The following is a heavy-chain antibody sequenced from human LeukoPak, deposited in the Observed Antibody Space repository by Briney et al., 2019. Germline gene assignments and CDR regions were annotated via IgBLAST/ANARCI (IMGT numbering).Heavy chain of an antibody. J-gene: IGHJ4*02. CDR2: INPSGGST. D-gene: IGHD2-2*01. Sequence: SVKVSCKASGYTFTSYYMHWVRQAPGQGLEWMGIINPSGGSTSYAQKFQGRVTMTRDTSTSTVYMELSSLRSEDTAVYYCARGMTVVVPAYYYFDYWGQGTLVTVSS. V-gene: IGHV1-46*01. CDR1: GYTFTSYY. CDR3: ARGMTVVVPAYYYFDY.